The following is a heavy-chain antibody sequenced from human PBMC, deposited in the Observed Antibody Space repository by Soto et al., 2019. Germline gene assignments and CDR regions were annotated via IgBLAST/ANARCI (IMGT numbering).Heavy chain of an antibody. D-gene: IGHD3-3*01. CDR2: ISAYNGNT. Sequence: ASVKVSCKASGYTCTSYGISWVRQAPGQGLEWMGWISAYNGNTNYAQKLQGRVTMTTDTSTSTAYMELRSLRSDDTAVYYCARHPHPPDFWRNYYYYLDVCGKGPTVTVS. CDR3: ARHPHPPDFWRNYYYYLDV. V-gene: IGHV1-18*01. J-gene: IGHJ6*03. CDR1: GYTCTSYG.